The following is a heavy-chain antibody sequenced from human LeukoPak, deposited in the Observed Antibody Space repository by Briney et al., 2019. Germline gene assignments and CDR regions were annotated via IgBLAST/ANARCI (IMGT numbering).Heavy chain of an antibody. J-gene: IGHJ4*02. V-gene: IGHV4-59*01. D-gene: IGHD7-27*01. Sequence: PSETLSLTCTVSGGSISSYYWSWIRKPPGKGLEWIGYIYYSGSTNYNPSLKSRVTISVDTSKNQFSLKLSSVTAADTAVYYCARDPNWGYFDYWGQGTLVTVSS. CDR3: ARDPNWGYFDY. CDR2: IYYSGST. CDR1: GGSISSYY.